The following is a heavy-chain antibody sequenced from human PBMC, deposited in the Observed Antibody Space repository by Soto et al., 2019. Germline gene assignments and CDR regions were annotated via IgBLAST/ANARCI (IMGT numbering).Heavy chain of an antibody. CDR3: ARNQGYCSGGSCYSNWFDP. Sequence: SLRLSCAASGFTFSSYAMHWVRQAPGKGLEWVAVISYDGSNKYYADSVKGRFTISRDNSKNTLYLQMNSLRAEDTAVYYCARNQGYCSGGSCYSNWFDPWGQGTLVTVAS. V-gene: IGHV3-30-3*01. D-gene: IGHD2-15*01. CDR1: GFTFSSYA. CDR2: ISYDGSNK. J-gene: IGHJ5*02.